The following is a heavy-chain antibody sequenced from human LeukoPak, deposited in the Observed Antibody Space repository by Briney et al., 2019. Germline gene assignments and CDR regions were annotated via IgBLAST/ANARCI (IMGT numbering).Heavy chain of an antibody. CDR1: GFTFISFG. J-gene: IGHJ4*02. CDR2: LSQVGRNK. Sequence: GGSRGFSCAGAGFTFISFGIHWFGRAPGKGREGWAVLSQVGRNKYYADSAKGRFTISRDNSRNTLYLQMNSLRAEDTAMYYCAKEFGAFCGGDCYSELDSWGQGTRVTVSS. D-gene: IGHD2-21*02. CDR3: AKEFGAFCGGDCYSELDS. V-gene: IGHV3-30*18.